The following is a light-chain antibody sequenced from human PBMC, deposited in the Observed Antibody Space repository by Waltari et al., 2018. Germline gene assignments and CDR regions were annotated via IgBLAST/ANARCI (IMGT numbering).Light chain of an antibody. Sequence: EIVLTQSPGTLSLSPGERATLSCRASQSVSRNLAWYQQKPGQAPKLLIYGASIRATGIPDRFTGSGSGTDFSLTISSLEPEDFAIYFCQHYVRLPATFGQGTKVEIK. J-gene: IGKJ1*01. V-gene: IGKV3-20*01. CDR1: QSVSRN. CDR2: GAS. CDR3: QHYVRLPAT.